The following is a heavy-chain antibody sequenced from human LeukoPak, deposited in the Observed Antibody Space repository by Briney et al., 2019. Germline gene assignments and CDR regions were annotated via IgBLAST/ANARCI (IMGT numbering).Heavy chain of an antibody. J-gene: IGHJ2*01. CDR2: IGGSGDNT. Sequence: PGGSLRLSCAASGFTFSSYAMSWVRQAPGKGLEWVSTIGGSGDNTYYADSVKGRVTFSRDNSKNTLYLQMKSLRAEDTAVYYCAKERTFGAHWCFDLWGRGTLVTVSS. CDR3: AKERTFGAHWCFDL. D-gene: IGHD3-10*01. CDR1: GFTFSSYA. V-gene: IGHV3-23*01.